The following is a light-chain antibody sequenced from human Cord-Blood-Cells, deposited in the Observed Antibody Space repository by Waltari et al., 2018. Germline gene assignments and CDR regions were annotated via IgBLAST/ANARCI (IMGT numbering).Light chain of an antibody. J-gene: IGLJ3*02. CDR3: CSYAGSYTWV. CDR2: DVS. CDR1: SSDVGGYNY. Sequence: QSALTQPRSVSGSPGQSVTISCTGTSSDVGGYNYVSWYQPQPGKAPKLMIYDVSKGPSRVPDRYAASRSGNTASLTISGLQAEDEADYYCCSYAGSYTWVFGGGTKLTVL. V-gene: IGLV2-11*01.